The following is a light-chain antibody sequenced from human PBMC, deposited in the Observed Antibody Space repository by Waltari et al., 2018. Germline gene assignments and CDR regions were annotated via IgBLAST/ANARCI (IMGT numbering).Light chain of an antibody. Sequence: DIQMTQSPSSLSASVEDRVTITCRASQSISRFLNWYQQKQGRAPNLPIYDASTLQSGVPPRFMGSGSGTDFTLTINNLQPEDFATYFCRQSYNIPSTFGHGTKLEIK. CDR1: QSISRF. J-gene: IGKJ2*02. CDR3: RQSYNIPST. V-gene: IGKV1-39*01. CDR2: DAS.